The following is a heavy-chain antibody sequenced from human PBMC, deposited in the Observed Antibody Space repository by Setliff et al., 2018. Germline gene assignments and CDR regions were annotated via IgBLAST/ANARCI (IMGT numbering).Heavy chain of an antibody. CDR3: AKVDIDYIMTRDNTWQYIFYMDV. V-gene: IGHV4-39*01. D-gene: IGHD5-12*01. J-gene: IGHJ6*03. CDR2: INYSGST. CDR1: GDSLSSGTQY. Sequence: SETLSLTCSVLGDSLSSGTQYWAWIRQPPGKGLEWIGNINYSGSTYYNPSRKSRVTMSVDASKNQVSLKVTSVTAEDTAVYYCAKVDIDYIMTRDNTWQYIFYMDVWGRGTTVTVSS.